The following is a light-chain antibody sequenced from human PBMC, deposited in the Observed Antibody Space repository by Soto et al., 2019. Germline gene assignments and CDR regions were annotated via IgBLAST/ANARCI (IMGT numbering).Light chain of an antibody. J-gene: IGLJ1*01. CDR1: SSDVGGYNY. Sequence: QSVLTQPPSASGSPGQSVTISCTGTSSDVGGYNYVSWYQQHPGKAPKLMIYEVSKRPSGVPDRFSGSKSGNTASLTVSGLGSEGGVYYHGSLYAARNIFLCGTGTK. CDR3: SLYAARNIFL. CDR2: EVS. V-gene: IGLV2-8*01.